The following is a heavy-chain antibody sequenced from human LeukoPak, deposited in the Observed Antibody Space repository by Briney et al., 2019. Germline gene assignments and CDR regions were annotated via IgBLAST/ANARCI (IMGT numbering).Heavy chain of an antibody. CDR1: GGTFSSYA. V-gene: IGHV1-69*04. D-gene: IGHD2-15*01. Sequence: SVKVFCKASGGTFSSYAISWVRQAPGQGLEWMGRIIPILGIANYAQKFQGRVTITADKSTSTAYMELSSLRSEDTAVYYCARDRGEGYCSGGSCRDTYYYYYGMDVWGQGTTVTVSS. J-gene: IGHJ6*02. CDR3: ARDRGEGYCSGGSCRDTYYYYYGMDV. CDR2: IIPILGIA.